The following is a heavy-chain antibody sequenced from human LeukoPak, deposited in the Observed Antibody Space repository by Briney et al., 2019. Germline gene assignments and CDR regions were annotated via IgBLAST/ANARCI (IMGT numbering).Heavy chain of an antibody. V-gene: IGHV4-4*02. CDR2: IYHSGSP. Sequence: SETLSLTCAVSGGSISSNNWWGRVRQPPGKGLEWIGEIYHSGSPNYNPSLKSRVTISVDKSRNHFSLNLSSVTAADTAVYYCARVNINNWHSCDYWGQGTLVTVSS. CDR1: GGSISSNNW. D-gene: IGHD1-1*01. CDR3: ARVNINNWHSCDY. J-gene: IGHJ4*02.